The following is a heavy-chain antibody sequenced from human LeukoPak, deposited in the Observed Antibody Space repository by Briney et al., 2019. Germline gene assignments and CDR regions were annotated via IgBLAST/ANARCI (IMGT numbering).Heavy chain of an antibody. V-gene: IGHV4-31*03. CDR2: IYYSGST. J-gene: IGHJ6*02. CDR1: GGSISSGGYY. CDR3: ARDGPEEYYDSSGPNYYYYGMDV. D-gene: IGHD3-22*01. Sequence: SETLSLTCTVSGGSISSGGYYWSWIRQHPGKGLEWIGYIYYSGSTYYNPSLKSRVTISVDTSKNQFSLKLSSVTAADTAVYYCARDGPEEYYDSSGPNYYYYGMDVWGQGTTVTVSS.